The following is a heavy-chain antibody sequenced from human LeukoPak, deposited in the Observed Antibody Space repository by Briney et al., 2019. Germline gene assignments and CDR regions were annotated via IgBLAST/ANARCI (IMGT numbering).Heavy chain of an antibody. CDR3: AKDRGYITYYFDY. J-gene: IGHJ4*02. CDR2: TYTGGNS. V-gene: IGHV3-53*05. CDR1: GFTVSSTH. D-gene: IGHD3-10*01. Sequence: TGGSLRLSCEASGFTVSSTHMVWVRQAPGKGLEWVSVTYTGGNSYYAGSVQGRFIISRDISKNTLNLQMNSLRAEDTAVYYCAKDRGYITYYFDYWGQGTLVTVSS.